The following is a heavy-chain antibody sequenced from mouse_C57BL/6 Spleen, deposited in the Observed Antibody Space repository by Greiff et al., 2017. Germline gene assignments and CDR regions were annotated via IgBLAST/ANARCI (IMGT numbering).Heavy chain of an antibody. J-gene: IGHJ2*01. CDR3: TFTTVVATPYYFDY. CDR1: GFNIKDYY. CDR2: IEPEDGDT. D-gene: IGHD1-1*01. Sequence: EVQLQQSGAELVRPGASVKLSCTASGFNIKDYYMHWVKLRPEQGLEWIGRIEPEDGDTEYAPKFQGKATMTADTSSNTAYLQLSSLTSEDTAVYYCTFTTVVATPYYFDYWGQGTTLTVSS. V-gene: IGHV14-1*01.